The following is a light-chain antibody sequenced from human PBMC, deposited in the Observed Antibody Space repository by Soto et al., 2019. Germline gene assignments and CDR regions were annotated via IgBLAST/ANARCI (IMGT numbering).Light chain of an antibody. CDR1: QSISSY. CDR3: QQRYSTPYT. V-gene: IGKV1-39*01. Sequence: DIQMTQSPSSLSASVGDRVTITCRASQSISSYLNWYQQKPGKAPKLLIYAASSLQSGVPSRFSGSGSGTDFTLTIRSLQTEDFATYFCQQRYSTPYTFGPGTKLEIK. CDR2: AAS. J-gene: IGKJ2*01.